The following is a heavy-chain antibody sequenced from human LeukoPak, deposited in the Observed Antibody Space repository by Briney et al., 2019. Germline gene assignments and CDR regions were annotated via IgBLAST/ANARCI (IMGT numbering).Heavy chain of an antibody. CDR2: IKSKTDGGTT. D-gene: IGHD3-22*01. J-gene: IGHJ4*02. Sequence: GGSPRLSCAASGFTFSNAWMSWVRQAPGKGLEWVGRIKSKTDGGTTDYAAPVKGRFTISRDDSKNTLYLQMNSLKTEDTAVYYCTTGVSMIVVVIQGDFDYWGQGTLVTVSS. CDR3: TTGVSMIVVVIQGDFDY. V-gene: IGHV3-15*01. CDR1: GFTFSNAW.